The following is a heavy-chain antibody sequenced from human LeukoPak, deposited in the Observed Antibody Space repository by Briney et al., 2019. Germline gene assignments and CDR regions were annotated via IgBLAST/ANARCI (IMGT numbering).Heavy chain of an antibody. V-gene: IGHV3-48*03. CDR2: ISSSGNAR. J-gene: IGHJ5*02. D-gene: IGHD2-8*01. Sequence: GGSLRLSCAASGFTFSDYEMNWVRQAPGKGLEWVSYISSSGNARYYADSVKGRFTISRDNANDSLYLQMNSLRAEDTAVYYCVRDRNGGCFDPWGQGTLVTVSS. CDR3: VRDRNGGCFDP. CDR1: GFTFSDYE.